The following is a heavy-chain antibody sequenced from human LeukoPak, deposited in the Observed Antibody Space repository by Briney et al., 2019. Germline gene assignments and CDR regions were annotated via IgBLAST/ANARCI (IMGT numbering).Heavy chain of an antibody. D-gene: IGHD3-22*01. V-gene: IGHV5-51*01. CDR2: IYPGDSDT. CDR1: GYSFTSYW. J-gene: IGHJ3*02. Sequence: GESLKISCKGSGYSFTSYWIGWVRRMPGKGLEWMGIIYPGDSDTRYSPSFQGQVTISADKSISTAYLQWSSLKASDTAMYYCARVYDSSGYSNDAFDIWGQGTMVTVSS. CDR3: ARVYDSSGYSNDAFDI.